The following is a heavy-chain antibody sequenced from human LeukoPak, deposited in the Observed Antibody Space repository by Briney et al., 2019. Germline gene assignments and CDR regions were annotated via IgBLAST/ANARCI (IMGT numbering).Heavy chain of an antibody. D-gene: IGHD2-15*01. J-gene: IGHJ6*02. CDR1: GYSFTSYW. CDR2: IYPGDSDT. V-gene: IGHV5-51*01. CDR3: ARLAATIGYYYYYGMDV. Sequence: GESLKISCKGSGYSFTSYWIGWVRQMPGKGLEWMGIIYPGDSDTRYSPSFQGQVTISADKSISTAYLQWSSLKASDTAMYYCARLAATIGYYYYYGMDVWGQGTTVTVSS.